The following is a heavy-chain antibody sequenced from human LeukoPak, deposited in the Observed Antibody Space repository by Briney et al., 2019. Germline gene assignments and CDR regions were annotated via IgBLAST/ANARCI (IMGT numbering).Heavy chain of an antibody. D-gene: IGHD4-17*01. V-gene: IGHV1-69*04. Sequence: ASVKVSCKASGGTFSSYAISWVRQAPGQGLEWMGRIIPILGIANYAQKFQGRVTITADKSTSTAYMELSSLRSEDTAVYYCARQRGYGDYVTDYWGQGTLVTVSS. CDR1: GGTFSSYA. J-gene: IGHJ4*02. CDR3: ARQRGYGDYVTDY. CDR2: IIPILGIA.